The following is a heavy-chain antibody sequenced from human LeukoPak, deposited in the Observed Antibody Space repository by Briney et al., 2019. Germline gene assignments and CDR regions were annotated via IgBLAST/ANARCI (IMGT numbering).Heavy chain of an antibody. CDR1: GGSISSSSYY. Sequence: SETLSLTCTVSGGSISSSSYYWGWIRQPPGKGLEWIGSIYYSGSTYYNPSLKSRVTISVDTSKNQFSLKLSSVTAADTAVYYCARGRRQWIVQLWSSFDYWGQGTLVTVSS. V-gene: IGHV4-39*01. CDR3: ARGRRQWIVQLWSSFDY. CDR2: IYYSGST. J-gene: IGHJ4*02. D-gene: IGHD5-18*01.